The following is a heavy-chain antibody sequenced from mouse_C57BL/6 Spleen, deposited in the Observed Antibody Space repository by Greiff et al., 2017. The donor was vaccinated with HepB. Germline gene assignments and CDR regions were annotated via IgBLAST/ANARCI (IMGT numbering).Heavy chain of an antibody. CDR3: AQDSSGYGFAY. V-gene: IGHV1-74*01. Sequence: QVQLQQPGAELVKPGASVKVSCKASGYTVTSYWMHWVKQRPGQGLEWIGRIHPSDSDTNYNQKFKGKATLTVDKSSSTAYMQLSSLTSEDSAVYYCAQDSSGYGFAYWGQGTLVTVSA. D-gene: IGHD3-2*02. J-gene: IGHJ3*01. CDR1: GYTVTSYW. CDR2: IHPSDSDT.